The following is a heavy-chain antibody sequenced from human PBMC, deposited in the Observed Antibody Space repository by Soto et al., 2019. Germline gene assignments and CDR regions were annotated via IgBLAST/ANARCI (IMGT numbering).Heavy chain of an antibody. D-gene: IGHD6-19*01. CDR1: GYSFVSYW. Sequence: VQLVQSGAEVKKPGESLKISCQGSGYSFVSYWIGWVRQMPGKGLEWMGIIYPGNSETKYSPPFQGQVTFSVDKSNTTAYLQWSSLKATDTASYYCARHRSQWLAVGEHEGFDIWGKGTRVTVSS. J-gene: IGHJ3*02. V-gene: IGHV5-51*01. CDR2: IYPGNSET. CDR3: ARHRSQWLAVGEHEGFDI.